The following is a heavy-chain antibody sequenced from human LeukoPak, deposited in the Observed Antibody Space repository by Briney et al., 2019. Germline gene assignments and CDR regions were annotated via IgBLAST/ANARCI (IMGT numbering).Heavy chain of an antibody. J-gene: IGHJ4*02. D-gene: IGHD1-26*01. CDR2: VNADGGNT. CDR1: GFSLSRYW. CDR3: TKRVKYGGTWDHFAD. V-gene: IGHV3-23*01. Sequence: GGSLRLSCAAGFSLSRYWMTWVRQAPGKGLEWVSTVNADGGNTYYADSVKGRFTISRDNSKSTLILQMNSLRVEDTALYYCTKRVKYGGTWDHFADWGQGTLVTVSS.